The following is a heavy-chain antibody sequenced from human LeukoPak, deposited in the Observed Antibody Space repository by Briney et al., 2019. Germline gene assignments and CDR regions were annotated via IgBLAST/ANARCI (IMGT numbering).Heavy chain of an antibody. CDR1: GYTFTGYY. Sequence: ASVKVSCKASGYTFTGYYMHWVRQAPGQGLKWMGRINPNSGGTNYAQKFQGRVTMTRDTSISTAYMELSRLRSDDTAVYYCAIPRYDYGEFDYWGQGTLVTVSS. D-gene: IGHD4-17*01. CDR3: AIPRYDYGEFDY. CDR2: INPNSGGT. J-gene: IGHJ4*02. V-gene: IGHV1-2*06.